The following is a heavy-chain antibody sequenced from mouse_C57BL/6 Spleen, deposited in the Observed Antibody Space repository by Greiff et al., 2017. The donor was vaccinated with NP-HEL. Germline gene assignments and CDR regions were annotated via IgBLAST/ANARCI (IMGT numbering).Heavy chain of an antibody. V-gene: IGHV5-17*01. Sequence: EVKLMESGGGLVKPGGSLKLSCAASGFTFSDYGMHWVRQAPEKGLEWVAYISSGSSIIYYADTVKGRFTISRDNAKNTLFLQMTSLRSEDTAMYYCARGDGYYVRSAMDYWGQGTSVTVSS. J-gene: IGHJ4*01. D-gene: IGHD2-3*01. CDR3: ARGDGYYVRSAMDY. CDR1: GFTFSDYG. CDR2: ISSGSSII.